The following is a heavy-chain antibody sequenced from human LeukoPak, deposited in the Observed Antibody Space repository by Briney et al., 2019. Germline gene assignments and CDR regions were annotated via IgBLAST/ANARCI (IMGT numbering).Heavy chain of an antibody. Sequence: SETLSLTCAVYGGSFSGYYCSWIRQPPGKGLEWIGEINHSGSTNYNPSLKSRVTISVDTSKNQFSLKLSSVTAADTAVYYCARPRAWGYSYGFDYWGQGTLVTVSS. CDR3: ARPRAWGYSYGFDY. D-gene: IGHD5-18*01. V-gene: IGHV4-34*01. CDR2: INHSGST. J-gene: IGHJ4*02. CDR1: GGSFSGYY.